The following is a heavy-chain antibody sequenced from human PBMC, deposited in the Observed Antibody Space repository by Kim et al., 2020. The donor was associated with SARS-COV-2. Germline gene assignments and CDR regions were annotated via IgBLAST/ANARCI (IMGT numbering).Heavy chain of an antibody. V-gene: IGHV3-74*01. Sequence: GGSLRLSCEGSGFIFSHYCMHWVRQAPGKGLVWVSRISSDGSFTGYADSVKGRFTISRDNAKNTLYLQMNSLRAEDTAVYYCAHFGFVGLLSLWGQGTLVTVSS. D-gene: IGHD3-10*01. CDR1: GFIFSHYC. CDR2: ISSDGSFT. CDR3: AHFGFVGLLSL. J-gene: IGHJ4*02.